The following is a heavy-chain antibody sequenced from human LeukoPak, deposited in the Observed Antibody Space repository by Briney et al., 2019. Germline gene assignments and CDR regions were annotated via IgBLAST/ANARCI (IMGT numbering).Heavy chain of an antibody. CDR1: GGSFSGYY. Sequence: SETLSLTCAVYGGSFSGYYWSWIRQPPGKGLEWIGEINHSGSTNYNPSLKSRVTISVDTSKNQFSLKLSSVTAADTAVYYCARAYGSGRTYGMGVWGQGTTVTVSS. V-gene: IGHV4-34*01. J-gene: IGHJ6*02. CDR2: INHSGST. CDR3: ARAYGSGRTYGMGV. D-gene: IGHD3-10*01.